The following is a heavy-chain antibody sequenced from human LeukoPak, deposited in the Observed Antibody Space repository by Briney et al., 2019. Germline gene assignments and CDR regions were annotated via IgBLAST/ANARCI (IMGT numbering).Heavy chain of an antibody. Sequence: PAETLSLTCTVSGYSISSGYYWGWIRLPPGKGLEWIGSIYHSGSTYYNPSLKSRVTISVDTSKNQFSLKLSSVTAADTAVYYCARDPRGYDSSGYYQNDAFDIWGQGTMVTVSS. J-gene: IGHJ3*02. CDR1: GYSISSGYY. V-gene: IGHV4-38-2*02. CDR3: ARDPRGYDSSGYYQNDAFDI. D-gene: IGHD3-22*01. CDR2: IYHSGST.